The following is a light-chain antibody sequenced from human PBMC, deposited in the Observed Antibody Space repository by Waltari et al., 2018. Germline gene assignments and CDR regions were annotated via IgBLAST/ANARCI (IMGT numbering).Light chain of an antibody. V-gene: IGLV3-1*01. Sequence: SYELTQPPSVSVSPGQTATITCSGDGVGDKFVWGYHQKPGQSPVAVTYSDDKRPSGIPERFSGSNSGNTATLTIGGTQTTDEGDYYCQAWDDTTVVFGAGTKVTV. CDR3: QAWDDTTVV. CDR1: GVGDKF. CDR2: SDD. J-gene: IGLJ2*01.